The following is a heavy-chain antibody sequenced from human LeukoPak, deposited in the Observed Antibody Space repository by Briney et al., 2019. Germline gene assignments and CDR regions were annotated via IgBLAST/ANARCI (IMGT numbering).Heavy chain of an antibody. CDR3: AKDHGSGSYYNPNWFDP. Sequence: PGGSLRLSCAASGFTFSSYGMHWVRQAPGKGLEWVAVISYDGSNKYYADSVKGRFTISRDNSKNTLYLQMNSLRAEDTAVYYCAKDHGSGSYYNPNWFDPWGQGTLVTVSS. CDR2: ISYDGSNK. J-gene: IGHJ5*02. D-gene: IGHD3-10*01. CDR1: GFTFSSYG. V-gene: IGHV3-30*18.